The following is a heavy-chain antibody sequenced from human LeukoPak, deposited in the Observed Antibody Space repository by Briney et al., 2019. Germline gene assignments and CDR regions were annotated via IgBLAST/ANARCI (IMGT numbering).Heavy chain of an antibody. D-gene: IGHD3-10*01. V-gene: IGHV1-2*02. CDR1: GYTFTGYY. Sequence: ASVKDSCKASGYTFTGYYMHWVRQAPGQGLEWMGWINPNSGGTNYAQKFQGRVTMTRDTSISTAYMELSRLRSDDTALYYCARDPDYYGSGSYRRYGMDVWGQGTTVTVSS. CDR2: INPNSGGT. CDR3: ARDPDYYGSGSYRRYGMDV. J-gene: IGHJ6*02.